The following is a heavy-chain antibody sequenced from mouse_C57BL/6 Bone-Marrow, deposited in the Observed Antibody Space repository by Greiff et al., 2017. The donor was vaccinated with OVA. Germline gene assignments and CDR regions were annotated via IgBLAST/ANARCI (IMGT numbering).Heavy chain of an antibody. V-gene: IGHV1-22*01. D-gene: IGHD2-5*01. J-gene: IGHJ2*01. CDR3: AKQGDYSNYFDY. Sequence: VQLQQSGPELVKPGASVKMSCKASGYTFTDYNMHWVKQSHGKSLEWIGYINPNNGGTSYNQKFKGKATLTVNKSSSTAYMELRSLTSEDSAVYYGAKQGDYSNYFDYWGQGTTLTVSS. CDR2: INPNNGGT. CDR1: GYTFTDYN.